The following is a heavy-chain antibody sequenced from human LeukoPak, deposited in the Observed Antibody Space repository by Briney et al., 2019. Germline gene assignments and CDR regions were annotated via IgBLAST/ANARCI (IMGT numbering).Heavy chain of an antibody. Sequence: PSETLSLTCTVSGGSISSYYWRWIRQPPGKGLEWIGYIYYSGSTNYNPSLKSRVTISVDTSKNQFSLKLSSVTAADTAVYYCAREKVWGYYYYGMDVWGQGTTVTVSS. V-gene: IGHV4-59*01. CDR3: AREKVWGYYYYGMDV. D-gene: IGHD3-22*01. CDR1: GGSISSYY. CDR2: IYYSGST. J-gene: IGHJ6*02.